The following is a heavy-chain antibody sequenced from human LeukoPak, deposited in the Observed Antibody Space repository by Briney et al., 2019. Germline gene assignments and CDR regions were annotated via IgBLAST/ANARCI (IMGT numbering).Heavy chain of an antibody. D-gene: IGHD2-21*02. CDR2: SFYSGST. CDR3: ARATSTAWSDY. J-gene: IGHJ4*02. CDR1: GGSVSSYF. Sequence: SETLSLTCTVSGGSVSSYFWSWIRQPPGKGLEWIGYSFYSGSTNYNPSLKSRVTISVDTSKNQFSLKLTSVTAADTAVYYCARATSTAWSDYWRQGTLVTVSS. V-gene: IGHV4-59*02.